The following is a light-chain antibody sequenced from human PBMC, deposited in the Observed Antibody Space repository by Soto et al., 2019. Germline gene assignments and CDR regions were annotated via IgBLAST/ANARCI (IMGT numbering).Light chain of an antibody. Sequence: EILLTQSPGILSLSPGERAALSCRASQSVSSNYLAWYQKKPGQAPRLLLYGASSRATGIPDRFSGSGSGTDFTLTIGRLETEDFAVYYCHQYGISPPRTFGQGTKVDIK. J-gene: IGKJ1*01. V-gene: IGKV3-20*01. CDR2: GAS. CDR3: HQYGISPPRT. CDR1: QSVSSNY.